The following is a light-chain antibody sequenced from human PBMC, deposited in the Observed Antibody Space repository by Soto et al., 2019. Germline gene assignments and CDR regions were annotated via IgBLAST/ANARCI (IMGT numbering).Light chain of an antibody. CDR2: GAS. CDR1: QSISKF. J-gene: IGKJ5*01. CDR3: QQSYSSPIT. V-gene: IGKV1-39*01. Sequence: DIQITHSPSSLSSSVGDRVAISCRASQSISKFLNWYHQKPGKAPKLLIYGASSLQSGVPSRFSGSGSGTDFTLTISSLQPEDFATYYCQQSYSSPITFGQGTRLEIK.